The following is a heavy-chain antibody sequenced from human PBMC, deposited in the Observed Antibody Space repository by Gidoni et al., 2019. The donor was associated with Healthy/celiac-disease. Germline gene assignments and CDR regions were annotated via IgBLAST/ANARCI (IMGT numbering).Heavy chain of an antibody. CDR2: IYYSGTT. Sequence: QLQLQESGPGLVKPSETLSLTCSVSGGSISSDVYYWGWIRQPPGKGLECIGLIYYSGTTFYNPSLKSRVTISIDMSKNRLSLKLSSVTATDTAIYYCARLRRSGPLAFDIWGQGTLVTVSS. D-gene: IGHD3-10*01. CDR1: GGSISSDVYY. V-gene: IGHV4-39*01. CDR3: ARLRRSGPLAFDI. J-gene: IGHJ3*02.